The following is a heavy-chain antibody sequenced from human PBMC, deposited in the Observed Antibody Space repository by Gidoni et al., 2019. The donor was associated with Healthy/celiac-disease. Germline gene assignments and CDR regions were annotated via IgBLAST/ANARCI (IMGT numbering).Heavy chain of an antibody. V-gene: IGHV1-69*01. CDR1: GGTFRSDA. CDR3: ARGSYASIDSGYEQFDY. D-gene: IGHD5-12*01. CDR2: IIPIFGTA. J-gene: IGHJ4*02. Sequence: QVQLVQSGAEVKKPGSSVKVSCKASGGTFRSDAISWVRQAPGQGLEWMGGIIPIFGTANYAQKFQGRVTITADESTSTAYMELSSLRSEDTAVYYCARGSYASIDSGYEQFDYWGQGTLVTVSS.